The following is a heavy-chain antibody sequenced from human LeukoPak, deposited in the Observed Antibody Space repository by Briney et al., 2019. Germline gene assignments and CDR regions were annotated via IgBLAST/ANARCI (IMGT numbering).Heavy chain of an antibody. CDR3: ARDLDDFWSGGTDH. J-gene: IGHJ5*02. D-gene: IGHD3-3*01. V-gene: IGHV3-64*01. CDR1: GFTFSSYA. Sequence: GGSLRLSCAASGFTFSSYAMHWVRQAPGKGLEYVSAISSNGGSTYYANSVKGRFTISRDNSKNTLYLQMGSLRAEDMAVYYCARDLDDFWSGGTDHWGQGTLVTVSS. CDR2: ISSNGGST.